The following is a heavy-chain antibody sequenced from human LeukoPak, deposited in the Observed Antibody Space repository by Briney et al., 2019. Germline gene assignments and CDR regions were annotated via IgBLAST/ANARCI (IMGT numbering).Heavy chain of an antibody. J-gene: IGHJ5*02. D-gene: IGHD2-2*01. CDR1: GYTFTGYY. CDR3: ARDPSSVPAPSANWFDP. V-gene: IGHV1-2*02. Sequence: ASVKVSCKASGYTFTGYYMHWVRQAPGQGLEWMGWTNPNSGGTNYAQKFQGRVTMTRDTSISTAYMELSRLRSDDTAVYYCARDPSSVPAPSANWFDPWGQGTLVTVSS. CDR2: TNPNSGGT.